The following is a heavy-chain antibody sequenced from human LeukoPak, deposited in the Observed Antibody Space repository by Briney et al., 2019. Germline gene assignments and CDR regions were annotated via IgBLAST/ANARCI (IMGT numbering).Heavy chain of an antibody. J-gene: IGHJ4*02. CDR3: ARDGSGWYYFDY. CDR2: ISYAGSDK. Sequence: GGSLRLSCAASGFTFSSHGIHWVRQAPGKGLEWVAVISYAGSDKYYADSVKGRFTISRDNSKNTLYLQMNSLRAEDTAVYYCARDGSGWYYFDYWGQGTLVTVSS. CDR1: GFTFSSHG. V-gene: IGHV3-30*03. D-gene: IGHD6-19*01.